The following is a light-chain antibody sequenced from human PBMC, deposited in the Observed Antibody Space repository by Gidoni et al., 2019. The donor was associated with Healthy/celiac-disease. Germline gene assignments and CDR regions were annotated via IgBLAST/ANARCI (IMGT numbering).Light chain of an antibody. CDR2: GAS. J-gene: IGKJ1*01. CDR1: KSVSSSY. CDR3: QQYGSSRT. V-gene: IGKV3-20*01. Sequence: EIVLTQSPGTLSLSPGERATLSCRASKSVSSSYLAGYQQKPGQAPRLLIYGASSRATGIPPRFSGRGSGTDFTLTISRLEPEDFAVYYCQQYGSSRTFXQXTKVXIK.